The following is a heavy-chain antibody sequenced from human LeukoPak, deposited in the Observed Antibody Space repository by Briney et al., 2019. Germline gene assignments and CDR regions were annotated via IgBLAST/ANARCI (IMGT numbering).Heavy chain of an antibody. CDR2: IYTSGST. CDR3: ASGGVVGATSFDY. D-gene: IGHD1-26*01. J-gene: IGHJ4*02. V-gene: IGHV4-61*02. CDR1: GGSMSSGSYY. Sequence: PSETLSLTCTVSGGSMSSGSYYWSWIRQPAGKGLEWIGRIYTSGSTNYNPSLKSRVTISVDTSKNQFSLKLSSVTAADTAVYYCASGGVVGATSFDYWGQGTLVTVSS.